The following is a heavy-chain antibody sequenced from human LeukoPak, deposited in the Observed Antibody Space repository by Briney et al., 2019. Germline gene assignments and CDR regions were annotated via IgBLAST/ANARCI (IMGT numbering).Heavy chain of an antibody. V-gene: IGHV3-30*18. CDR1: GFTFSSFG. Sequence: GRSLRLSCAASGFTFSSFGMHWVRQAPGKGLEWVAVLSYDGRDNYYADSVKGRFTISRDNSKNTLYLQMDSLRAEDTAVYYCAKVPRASVWYPLGDYWGQGTLVTVSS. CDR3: AKVPRASVWYPLGDY. D-gene: IGHD6-19*01. CDR2: LSYDGRDN. J-gene: IGHJ4*02.